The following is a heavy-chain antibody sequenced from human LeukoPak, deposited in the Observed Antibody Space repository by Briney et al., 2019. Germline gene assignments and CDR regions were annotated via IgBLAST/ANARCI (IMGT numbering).Heavy chain of an antibody. CDR3: ARQTGYSSRTGVLYYFDY. D-gene: IGHD6-13*01. Sequence: SETLSLTCTVSGGSISSSTYYWGWIRQPPGKGLDWIGSISYSGSTYYNPSLKSRVTISVDTSKNQFSLKLSSVTAADTAVYYCARQTGYSSRTGVLYYFDYWGQGTLVTVSS. V-gene: IGHV4-39*01. J-gene: IGHJ4*02. CDR2: ISYSGST. CDR1: GGSISSSTYY.